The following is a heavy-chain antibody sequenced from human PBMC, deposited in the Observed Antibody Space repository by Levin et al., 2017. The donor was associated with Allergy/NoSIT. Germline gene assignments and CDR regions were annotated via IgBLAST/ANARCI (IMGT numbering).Heavy chain of an antibody. CDR2: IRYDASNT. D-gene: IGHD5-12*01. Sequence: GESLKISCVVSGFTFDDYGIHWVRLAPGKGPEWVALIRYDASNTYYADPVKGRFTISRDNSKNTVYLQMSSLRVDDSSIYFCAKGGYGGFEYWGQGTLVIVST. CDR3: AKGGYGGFEY. J-gene: IGHJ4*02. V-gene: IGHV3-30*02. CDR1: GFTFDDYG.